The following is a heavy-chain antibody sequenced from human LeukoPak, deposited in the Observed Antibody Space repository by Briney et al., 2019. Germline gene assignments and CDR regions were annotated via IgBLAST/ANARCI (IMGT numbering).Heavy chain of an antibody. CDR1: GYTFTSYY. Sequence: ASVKVSCKASGYTFTSYYMHWVRQAPGQGLEWMGIINPNSGGTNYAQKFQGRVTMTRDTSISTAYMELSRLRSDDTAVYYCARDNSVEDTAWWFDPWGQGTLVTVSS. CDR2: INPNSGGT. CDR3: ARDNSVEDTAWWFDP. V-gene: IGHV1-2*02. D-gene: IGHD4-23*01. J-gene: IGHJ5*02.